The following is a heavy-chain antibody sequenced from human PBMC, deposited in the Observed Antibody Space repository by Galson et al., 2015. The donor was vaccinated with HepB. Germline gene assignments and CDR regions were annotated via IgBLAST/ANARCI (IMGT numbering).Heavy chain of an antibody. J-gene: IGHJ4*02. D-gene: IGHD3-22*01. CDR2: INAGNGNT. Sequence: SVKVSCKASGYTFTSHAMHWVRQAPGQRLEWMGWINAGNGNTKYSQKFQGRVTITRDTSASTAYMELSSLRSEDTAMYYCARDSAGITMIYWGQGTLVTVSP. V-gene: IGHV1-3*01. CDR3: ARDSAGITMIY. CDR1: GYTFTSHA.